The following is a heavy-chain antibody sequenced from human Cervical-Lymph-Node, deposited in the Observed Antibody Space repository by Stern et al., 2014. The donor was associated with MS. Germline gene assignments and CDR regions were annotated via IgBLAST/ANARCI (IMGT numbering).Heavy chain of an antibody. Sequence: VQLVQSGAEVKEPGASVNVSCTASGFTLNGYYVHWLRQAPGQGLEWLGRINPKRGDTPYAQRLQGRVTMTRDTSITTVSMELRTLRSDDTAIYYCAGRRWPRGYHFYGMDVWGQGTTVAVSS. CDR3: AGRRWPRGYHFYGMDV. CDR2: INPKRGDT. CDR1: GFTLNGYY. J-gene: IGHJ6*02. D-gene: IGHD3-22*01. V-gene: IGHV1-2*06.